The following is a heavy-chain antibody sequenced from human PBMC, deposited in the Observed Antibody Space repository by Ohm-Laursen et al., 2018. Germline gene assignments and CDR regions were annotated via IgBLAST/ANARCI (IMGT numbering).Heavy chain of an antibody. J-gene: IGHJ3*02. CDR1: GFALSTVGMC. CDR3: AHPDYHDAFDI. V-gene: IGHV2-5*08. Sequence: TQTLTLTFTFSGFALSTVGMCVSWIRQPPGKALEWLALIYWNDDKRYSPSLKSRLTITKDTSKNQVVLTMTNMDPVDTATYYCAHPDYHDAFDIWGQGTMVTVSS. D-gene: IGHD4/OR15-4a*01. CDR2: IYWNDDK.